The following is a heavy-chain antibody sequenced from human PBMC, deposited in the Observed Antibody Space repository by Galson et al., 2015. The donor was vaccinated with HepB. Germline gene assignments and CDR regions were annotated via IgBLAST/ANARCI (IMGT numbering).Heavy chain of an antibody. Sequence: SLRLSCAASGFTFSGHAMHWVRQTPGKGLEWLAVISYDGDVKFYADSVKGRFTISRDDSKGTLYLQMNSLRAEDTAVYYCARGNYYDSSGHLDYWGQGTLVTVSS. V-gene: IGHV3-30-3*01. CDR1: GFTFSGHA. CDR3: ARGNYYDSSGHLDY. J-gene: IGHJ4*02. D-gene: IGHD3-22*01. CDR2: ISYDGDVK.